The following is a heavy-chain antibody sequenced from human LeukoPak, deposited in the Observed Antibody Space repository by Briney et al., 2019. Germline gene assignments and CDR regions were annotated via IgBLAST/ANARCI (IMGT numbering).Heavy chain of an antibody. CDR1: GGSISNYY. D-gene: IGHD1-26*01. CDR2: IYYSGST. J-gene: IGHJ5*02. Sequence: SETLSLTCTVSGGSISNYYWSWIRQPPGKGLEWLGCIYYSGSTNYNPSLKSRVTISVDTSKNQFSLRLSSVTAADTAVYYCARDLVGATEYWFDPWGQGTLVTVSS. V-gene: IGHV4-59*12. CDR3: ARDLVGATEYWFDP.